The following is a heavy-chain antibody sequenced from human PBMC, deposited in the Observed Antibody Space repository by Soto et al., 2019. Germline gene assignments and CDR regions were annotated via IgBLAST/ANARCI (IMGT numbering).Heavy chain of an antibody. D-gene: IGHD5-12*01. CDR1: GCTCSIYS. CDR3: ARAGYSGYDYYYGMEV. V-gene: IGHV3-30*03. CDR2: ISYDGSNK. Sequence: RGTCVDSGCTCSIYSMTWVRQAPGKGLEWVAVISYDGSNKYYADSVKVRFAISRDNSNNVLYLQMNSLTAQDTAVYYCARAGYSGYDYYYGMEVWGQGTTVTVSS. J-gene: IGHJ6*02.